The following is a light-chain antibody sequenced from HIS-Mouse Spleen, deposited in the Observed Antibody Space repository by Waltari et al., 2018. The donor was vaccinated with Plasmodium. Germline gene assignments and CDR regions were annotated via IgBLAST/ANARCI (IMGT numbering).Light chain of an antibody. CDR1: QSISKY. J-gene: IGKJ1*01. CDR3: QQSYSTWT. Sequence: DIQMTQSPSSLSASVGDRVTITCRESQSISKYLNWYQQKPGKAPKFLIYAASTLQSGVPSRFSGSGSGTDFTLTISSLQPEDFATYYCQQSYSTWTFGQGTKVEIK. V-gene: IGKV1-39*01. CDR2: AAS.